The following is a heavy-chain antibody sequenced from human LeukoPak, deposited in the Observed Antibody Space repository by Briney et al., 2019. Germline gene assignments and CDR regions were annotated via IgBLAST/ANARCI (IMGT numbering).Heavy chain of an antibody. CDR1: GFTFSPYT. CDR3: ARDLGRDRYFDS. CDR2: ISGPSDTI. Sequence: GGSLRLSCAASGFTFSPYTMNWVRQAPGKGLEWVSYISGPSDTIHYADSVKGRFTISRDNAKNSLYLQMNSLGAEDTAVYYCARDLGRDRYFDSWGQGTLVTVSS. D-gene: IGHD5-24*01. V-gene: IGHV3-48*04. J-gene: IGHJ4*02.